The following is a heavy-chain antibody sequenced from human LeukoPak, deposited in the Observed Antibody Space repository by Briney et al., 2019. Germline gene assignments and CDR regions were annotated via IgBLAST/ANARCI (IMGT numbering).Heavy chain of an antibody. CDR3: ARVRPTVTRVRYYYYYMDV. CDR1: GYTFTGYY. Sequence: GASVKVSCKASGYTFTGYYMHWVRQAPGQGLEWMGWINPNSGGTNYAQKFQGRVTMTRDTSISTAYMELSRLRSDDTAVYYCARVRPTVTRVRYYYYYMDVWGKGTTVTVSS. CDR2: INPNSGGT. D-gene: IGHD4-17*01. J-gene: IGHJ6*03. V-gene: IGHV1-2*02.